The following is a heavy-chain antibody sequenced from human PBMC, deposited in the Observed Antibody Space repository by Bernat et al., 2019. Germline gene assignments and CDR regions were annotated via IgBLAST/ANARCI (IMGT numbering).Heavy chain of an antibody. V-gene: IGHV3-23*01. J-gene: IGHJ6*02. CDR2: ISGSGGST. CDR1: GFTFSSYA. Sequence: EVQLLESGGGLVQPGGSLRLSCAASGFTFSSYAMSWVRQAPGKGLEWVSAISGSGGSTYYADSVKGRFTISRDNSKNTLYLQMNSLRAEDTAVYYCARVFSNYYDSSGYYSRDYYYGMDVWGQGTTVTVSS. CDR3: ARVFSNYYDSSGYYSRDYYYGMDV. D-gene: IGHD3-22*01.